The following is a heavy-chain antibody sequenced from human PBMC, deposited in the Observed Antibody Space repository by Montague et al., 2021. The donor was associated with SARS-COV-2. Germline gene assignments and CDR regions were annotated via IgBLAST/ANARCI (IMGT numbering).Heavy chain of an antibody. Sequence: SETLSLTCTVSGGSISSSSYYWGWIRQPPGKGLEWIGSIYYSGSTYYNPSLKSRVTISVDTSKNQFSLKLSSVTAADTAVYYCARFPYYYDNWFDPWGQGTWSPSPQ. CDR3: ARFPYYYDNWFDP. CDR1: GGSISSSSYY. V-gene: IGHV4-39*01. D-gene: IGHD3-22*01. J-gene: IGHJ5*02. CDR2: IYYSGST.